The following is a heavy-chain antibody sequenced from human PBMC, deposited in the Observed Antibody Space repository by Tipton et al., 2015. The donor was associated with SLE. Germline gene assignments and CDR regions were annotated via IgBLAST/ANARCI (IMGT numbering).Heavy chain of an antibody. CDR2: ISSSGSTI. CDR3: AKEGSTSSSWYSVDY. V-gene: IGHV3-11*01. J-gene: IGHJ4*02. D-gene: IGHD6-13*01. Sequence: LSLTCTVSGDSISSYYWSWIRQPPGKGLEWVSYISSSGSTIYYADSVEGRFTISRDNAKNSLYLQMNSLRAEDTAVYYCAKEGSTSSSWYSVDYWGQGTLVTVSS. CDR1: GDSISSYY.